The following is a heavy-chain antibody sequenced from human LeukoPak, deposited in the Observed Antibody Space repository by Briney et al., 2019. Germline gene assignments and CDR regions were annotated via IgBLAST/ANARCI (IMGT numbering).Heavy chain of an antibody. Sequence: SETLSLTCTVSGYSISTGYYWDWIRQPPGKGLEWIGTFYHGGSTYYNPSLKSRVTISVDTSKNQFSLRLTSVTAADTAVYYCARQTGSGLFILPGGQGTLVTVSS. CDR2: FYHGGST. CDR1: GYSISTGYY. J-gene: IGHJ4*02. V-gene: IGHV4-38-2*02. D-gene: IGHD3/OR15-3a*01. CDR3: ARQTGSGLFILP.